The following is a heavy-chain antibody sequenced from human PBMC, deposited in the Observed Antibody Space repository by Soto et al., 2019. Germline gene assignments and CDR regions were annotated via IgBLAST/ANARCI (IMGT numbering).Heavy chain of an antibody. CDR1: GFTVSNKY. J-gene: IGHJ4*02. Sequence: VQLVESGGGVVQPGRSLRLSCAASGFTVSNKYMSWVRQAPGKGLEWVSIIYSGGSTYYADSVKGRFTISRDNSENTLYLQMNSLRAEDTALYYCARGSGHYFDYWAQGTLVTVSS. V-gene: IGHV3-53*01. CDR2: IYSGGST. CDR3: ARGSGHYFDY.